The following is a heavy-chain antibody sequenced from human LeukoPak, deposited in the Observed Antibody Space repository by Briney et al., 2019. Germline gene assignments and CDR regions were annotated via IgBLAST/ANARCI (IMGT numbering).Heavy chain of an antibody. CDR2: INGRGDDT. V-gene: IGHV3-23*01. CDR1: SGFA. CDR3: AKGHRESSSFFDS. Sequence: GGSLRLSCAAFSGFAMSWVRQAPGKRLEWVSAINGRGDDTYYPDSVKGRFTISRDNSNNTLYPQMNSLRADDTAVYYCAKGHRESSSFFDSWGQGIPVTVSS. J-gene: IGHJ4*02.